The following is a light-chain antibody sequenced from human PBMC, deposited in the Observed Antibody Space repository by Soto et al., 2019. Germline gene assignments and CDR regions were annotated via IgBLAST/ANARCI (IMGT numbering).Light chain of an antibody. CDR1: QRISTY. CDR3: QQSSSTLGT. CDR2: AAS. Sequence: DIQMTQSPSSLSASVGDTVTITCRASQRISTYLNWYQQKPGRAPKLVISAASSLQSVVPTRFSGDGSGTDFTLTISSLQPEDVATYFCQQSSSTLGTFGQGTRV. J-gene: IGKJ1*01. V-gene: IGKV1-39*01.